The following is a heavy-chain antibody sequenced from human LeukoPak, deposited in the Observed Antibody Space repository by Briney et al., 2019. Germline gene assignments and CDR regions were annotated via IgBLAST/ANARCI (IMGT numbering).Heavy chain of an antibody. V-gene: IGHV3-30*18. J-gene: IGHJ4*02. CDR3: AKNARKADGPRIGRPYYFDY. Sequence: PSETLSLTCTVSGGSISSSSYYWGWIRQPPGKGLEWVAVISYDGSNKYYADSVKGRFTISRDNSKNTLYLQMNSLRAEDTAIYYCAKNARKADGPRIGRPYYFDYWGQGTLVTVSS. D-gene: IGHD1-14*01. CDR2: ISYDGSNK. CDR1: GGSISSSS.